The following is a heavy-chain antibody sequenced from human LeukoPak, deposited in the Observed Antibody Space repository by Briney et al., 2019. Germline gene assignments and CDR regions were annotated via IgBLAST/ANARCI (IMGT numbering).Heavy chain of an antibody. D-gene: IGHD3-10*01. Sequence: SETLSLTCTVSGGSIISSSYYWGWIRQPPGKGLEWIGSIYYSGSTYYNPSLKSRVTISVDTSKNQFSLKLSSVTAADTAVYYCARLLWFGKLTDADGHWGQGTLVTVSS. CDR3: ARLLWFGKLTDADGH. V-gene: IGHV4-39*07. CDR2: IYYSGST. J-gene: IGHJ4*02. CDR1: GGSIISSSYY.